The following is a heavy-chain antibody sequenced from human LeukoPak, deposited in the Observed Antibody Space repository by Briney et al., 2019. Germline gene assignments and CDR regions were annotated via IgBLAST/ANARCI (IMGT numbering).Heavy chain of an antibody. J-gene: IGHJ6*04. Sequence: ASVKVSCKASGYTFTSYDINWVRQATGQGLEWMGWMNPNSGNTGYAQKFQGRVTITRNTSISTAYMELSSLRSEDTAVYYCARNPYDYVWGSYRPRELDVWGKGTTATVSS. CDR3: ARNPYDYVWGSYRPRELDV. V-gene: IGHV1-8*03. D-gene: IGHD3-16*02. CDR1: GYTFTSYD. CDR2: MNPNSGNT.